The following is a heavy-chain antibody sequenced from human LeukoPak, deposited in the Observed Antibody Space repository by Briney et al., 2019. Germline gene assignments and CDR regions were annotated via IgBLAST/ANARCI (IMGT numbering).Heavy chain of an antibody. CDR2: IYYSGST. CDR1: DGSISGNY. Sequence: SETLSLTRTVSDGSISGNYWSWIRQPPGKGLEWIGYIYYSGSTNYSPSLKSRVTISVDASKNQFSLKLNSVTAADTAVYYCARTRSSGTCDYWGQGTLVTVSS. J-gene: IGHJ4*02. V-gene: IGHV4-59*01. D-gene: IGHD1-26*01. CDR3: ARTRSSGTCDY.